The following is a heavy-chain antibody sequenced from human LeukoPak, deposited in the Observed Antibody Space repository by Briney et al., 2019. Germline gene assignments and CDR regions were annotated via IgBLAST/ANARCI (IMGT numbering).Heavy chain of an antibody. J-gene: IGHJ3*02. CDR1: GYTFTSYA. D-gene: IGHD3-22*01. CDR3: ARDHYDSSGYYLYAFDI. CDR2: INAGNGNT. Sequence: ASVKVSCKASGYTFTSYAMHWVRQAPGQRLEWMGWINAGNGNTKYSQKFQGRVTITRDTSASTAYMVLSSLRSEDTAVYYCARDHYDSSGYYLYAFDIWGQGTMVTVSS. V-gene: IGHV1-3*01.